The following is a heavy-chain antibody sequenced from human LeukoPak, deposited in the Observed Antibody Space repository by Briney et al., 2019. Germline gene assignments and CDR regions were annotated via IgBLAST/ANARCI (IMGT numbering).Heavy chain of an antibody. CDR3: ARDGALGDYYYGMDV. D-gene: IGHD3-10*01. V-gene: IGHV1-2*02. Sequence: ASVKVSCKASGYTFTGHYMHWVRQAPGQGLEWMGWINPNSGGTNYAQKFQGRVTMTRDTSISTAYMELSRLRSDDTAVYYCARDGALGDYYYGMDVWGQGTTVTVSS. CDR2: INPNSGGT. CDR1: GYTFTGHY. J-gene: IGHJ6*02.